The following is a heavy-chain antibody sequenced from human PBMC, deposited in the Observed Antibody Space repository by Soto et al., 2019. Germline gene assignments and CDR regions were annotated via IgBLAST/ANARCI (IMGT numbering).Heavy chain of an antibody. V-gene: IGHV3-30*04. J-gene: IGHJ4*01. CDR1: GFMFSAYA. D-gene: IGHD6-19*01. CDR2: ISYDGTNK. CDR3: ARDPSPYTSGWYGIDF. Sequence: PGGSLRLSCAASGFMFSAYAMLWVRQAPGKGLEWVAAISYDGTNKYYADSIKGRFTISSDNSANTLFLQVNSLRREDTAMYYCARDPSPYTSGWYGIDFWGHGTLVTVSS.